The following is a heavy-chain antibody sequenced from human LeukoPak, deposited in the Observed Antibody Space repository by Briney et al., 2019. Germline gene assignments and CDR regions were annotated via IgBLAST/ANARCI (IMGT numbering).Heavy chain of an antibody. CDR3: TREMGAPG. CDR1: GFTFDDYA. Sequence: GGSLRLSCAASGFTFDDYAMHWVRQAPGKGLEWVGFISIKAYGEITEYAASVKGRFTISRNDSKSIAYLQMNSLKTEDTAIYYCTREMGAPGWGQGTLVTVSS. V-gene: IGHV3-49*04. J-gene: IGHJ4*02. CDR2: ISIKAYGEIT. D-gene: IGHD1-26*01.